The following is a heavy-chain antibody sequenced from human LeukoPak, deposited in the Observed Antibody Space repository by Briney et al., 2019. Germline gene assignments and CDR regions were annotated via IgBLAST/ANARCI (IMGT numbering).Heavy chain of an antibody. CDR3: TRDYMGWFDP. CDR1: GFSLSNFQ. J-gene: IGHJ5*02. CDR2: ISLDGSTE. Sequence: GGSLRLSCVASGFSLSNFQMYWVRQAPGKGLEWVSIISLDGSTEFYADSVKGRFTISRDTASNTMYLEMNNLRIEDTAVYYCTRDYMGWFDPWGQGSLVTVSS. D-gene: IGHD3-10*01. V-gene: IGHV3-30-3*01.